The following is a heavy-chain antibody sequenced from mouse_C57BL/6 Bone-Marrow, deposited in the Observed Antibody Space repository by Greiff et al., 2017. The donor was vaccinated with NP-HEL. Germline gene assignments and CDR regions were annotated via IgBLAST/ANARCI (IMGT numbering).Heavy chain of an antibody. D-gene: IGHD1-3*01. J-gene: IGHJ1*03. CDR1: GYAFSSSW. CDR3: AREIYKGYFDV. CDR2: IYPGDGDT. Sequence: QVQLKESGPELVKPGASVKISCKASGYAFSSSWMNWVKQRPGKGLEWIGRIYPGDGDTNYNGKFKGKATLTADKSSSTAYMQLSRLTSEDSAVYFCAREIYKGYFDVWGTGTTVTVSS. V-gene: IGHV1-82*01.